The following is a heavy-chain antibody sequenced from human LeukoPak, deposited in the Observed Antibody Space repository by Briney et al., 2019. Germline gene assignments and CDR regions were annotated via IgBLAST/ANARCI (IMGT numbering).Heavy chain of an antibody. CDR1: GFTFSSYA. V-gene: IGHV3-23*01. CDR2: ISGSGGST. Sequence: GGSLRLSCAASGFTFSSYAMSWVRQAPGKGLEWVSVISGSGGSTYYTDSVKGRFAISRDKSKNTLYRQMISLRAEDTAVYYCAKEGAYCGADCYSDYYFDLWGRGTLVTVSS. D-gene: IGHD2-21*02. J-gene: IGHJ2*01. CDR3: AKEGAYCGADCYSDYYFDL.